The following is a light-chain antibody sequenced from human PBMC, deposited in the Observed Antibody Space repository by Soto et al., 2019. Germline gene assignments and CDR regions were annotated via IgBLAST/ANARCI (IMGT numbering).Light chain of an antibody. J-gene: IGLJ1*01. Sequence: QSALTQPASVSGSPGQSITISCTGTSSDVGGYNYVSWYQQHPGKAPKLMIYDVSNRPSGVSNRFSGSKSGNTASLTISGLQAEDEAHYYCSSYPSSSPLYVFATGTKLTVL. V-gene: IGLV2-14*01. CDR3: SSYPSSSPLYV. CDR1: SSDVGGYNY. CDR2: DVS.